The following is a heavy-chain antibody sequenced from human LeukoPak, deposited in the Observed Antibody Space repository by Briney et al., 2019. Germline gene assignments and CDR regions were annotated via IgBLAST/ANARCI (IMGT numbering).Heavy chain of an antibody. CDR1: TFTFSTYW. CDR3: ARDPGSSSFDY. V-gene: IGHV3-7*01. Sequence: PGGSLRLSCAASTFTFSTYWMTWVRQAPGKGPEFVANINQDGSVKNYVDSVKGRFTISRDNAKNSLYLQMNSLRVDDTAVYYCARDPGSSSFDYWGQGTLVTVSS. J-gene: IGHJ4*02. D-gene: IGHD6-13*01. CDR2: INQDGSVK.